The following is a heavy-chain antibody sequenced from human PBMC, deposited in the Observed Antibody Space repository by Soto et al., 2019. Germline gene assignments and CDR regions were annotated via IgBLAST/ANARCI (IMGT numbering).Heavy chain of an antibody. V-gene: IGHV1-18*01. D-gene: IGHD6-13*01. Sequence: GASVKVSCKASGYTFTSYGISWVRQAPGQGLEWMGWISAYNGNTNYAQKLQSRVTMTTDTSTSTAYMELRSLGSDDTAVYYCARVATRAVTPSSWPEYDYWGQGTLVTVSS. CDR3: ARVATRAVTPSSWPEYDY. CDR2: ISAYNGNT. CDR1: GYTFTSYG. J-gene: IGHJ4*02.